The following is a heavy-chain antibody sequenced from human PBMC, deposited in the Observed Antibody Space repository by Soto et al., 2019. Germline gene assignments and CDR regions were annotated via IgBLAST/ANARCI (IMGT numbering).Heavy chain of an antibody. CDR2: INSDGSST. V-gene: IGHV3-74*01. CDR1: GFTFSSYW. J-gene: IGHJ6*02. Sequence: EVQLVESGGGLVQPGGSLRLSCAASGFTFSSYWMHWVRQAPGKGLVWVSRINSDGSSTSYADSVKGRFTISRYNAKNTLYLQMNSLRAEDTAVYYCARGPNYDFWSGPSYYGMDVWGQGTTVTVSS. D-gene: IGHD3-3*01. CDR3: ARGPNYDFWSGPSYYGMDV.